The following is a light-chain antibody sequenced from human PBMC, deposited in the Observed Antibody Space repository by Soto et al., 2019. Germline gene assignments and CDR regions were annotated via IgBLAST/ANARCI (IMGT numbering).Light chain of an antibody. CDR3: QQYGSFSPIT. Sequence: DIQMTQSPSTLSASVGDRVTITCRASQSITTWLAWYQQKPGKAPKLLIYKASILESGVPSRFSGSGSGTEFTLTISSLQPDDFATYYCQQYGSFSPITFGGGTKVEIK. V-gene: IGKV1-5*03. CDR2: KAS. CDR1: QSITTW. J-gene: IGKJ4*01.